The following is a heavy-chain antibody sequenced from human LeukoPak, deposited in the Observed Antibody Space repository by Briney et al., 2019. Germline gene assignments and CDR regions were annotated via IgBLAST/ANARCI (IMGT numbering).Heavy chain of an antibody. CDR2: IYYSGST. CDR1: GDSVSTTNYY. Sequence: SETLSLTCTVSGDSVSTTNYYWGWIRQPPGKGLEWIGSIYYSGSTYYNPSLKSRVTISVDTSKNQFSLKLSSVTAADTAVYYCARHPPLDTAMVRYYYYYMDVWGKGTTVTVSS. V-gene: IGHV4-39*01. J-gene: IGHJ6*03. D-gene: IGHD5-18*01. CDR3: ARHPPLDTAMVRYYYYYMDV.